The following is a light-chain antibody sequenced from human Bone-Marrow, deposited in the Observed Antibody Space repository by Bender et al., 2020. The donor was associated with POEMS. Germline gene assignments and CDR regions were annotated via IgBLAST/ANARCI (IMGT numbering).Light chain of an antibody. J-gene: IGLJ2*01. CDR2: GSI. CDR1: SSNIGAGYD. V-gene: IGLV1-40*01. Sequence: QPVLTQPPSVSGAPGQGVTISCTGRSSNIGAGYDVHWYLQLPGRAPNLLIYGSINRPSGIPERISGSSSGTTVTLTISGVQAEDEADYYCQSADSSGIYVVFGGGTKLTVL. CDR3: QSADSSGIYVV.